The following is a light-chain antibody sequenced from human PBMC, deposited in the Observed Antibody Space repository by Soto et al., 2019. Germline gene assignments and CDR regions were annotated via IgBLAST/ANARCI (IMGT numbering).Light chain of an antibody. J-gene: IGKJ1*01. Sequence: EIVLTQSPGTLSLSPGDAATLSCRASQSVSNTYLAWYQQKPGQAPRLLIYGASSRATGFPDRFSGSGSGTDFTLTISRLETEDFAVYYCQLYDSSPWTFGQGTNVDIK. CDR2: GAS. CDR3: QLYDSSPWT. V-gene: IGKV3-20*01. CDR1: QSVSNTY.